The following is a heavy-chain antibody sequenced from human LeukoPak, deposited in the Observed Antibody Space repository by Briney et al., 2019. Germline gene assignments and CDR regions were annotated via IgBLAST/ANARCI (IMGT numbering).Heavy chain of an antibody. CDR1: GGSLSSSSYY. CDR2: IYYSGRT. V-gene: IGHV4-39*01. CDR3: AVHRPGYCSGGSCYPGYFDY. Sequence: PSETLSLTCIVSGGSLSSSSYYWGWIRQPPGKGLEWIGRIYYSGRTNYNPSLKSRVTRSVDTSKNQFSLKLSSVTAAHTAVYYCAVHRPGYCSGGSCYPGYFDYWGQGTLVTVSS. D-gene: IGHD2-15*01. J-gene: IGHJ4*02.